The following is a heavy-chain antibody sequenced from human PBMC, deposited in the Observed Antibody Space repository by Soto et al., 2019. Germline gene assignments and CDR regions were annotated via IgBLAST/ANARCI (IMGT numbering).Heavy chain of an antibody. V-gene: IGHV1-69*01. D-gene: IGHD2-15*01. CDR2: IIPIFGTT. CDR3: ALGLRGYHIDS. CDR1: GDTLSNYA. Sequence: QVHLLQSGSEVTKPGSSVKVSCRASGDTLSNYAFSWVRQAPGQGLEWMGGIIPIFGTTSYAQKLQGRVILTADESTTTVYMELMSLRSEDTALYFCALGLRGYHIDSWGQGTQVTVSS. J-gene: IGHJ4*02.